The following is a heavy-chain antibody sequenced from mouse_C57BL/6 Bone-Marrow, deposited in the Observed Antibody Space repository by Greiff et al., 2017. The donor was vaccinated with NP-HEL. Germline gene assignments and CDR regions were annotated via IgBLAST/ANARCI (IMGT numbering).Heavy chain of an antibody. CDR2: IYPGDGDT. D-gene: IGHD2-1*01. V-gene: IGHV1-82*01. Sequence: QVQLQQSGPELVKPGASVKISCKASGYAFSSSWMNWVKQRPGKGLEWIGRIYPGDGDTNYNGKFKGKATLTADKSSSTAYMELRSLTSEDSAVYFCARWPLIYYGNYGVYWGQGTLVTVSA. CDR1: GYAFSSSW. J-gene: IGHJ3*01. CDR3: ARWPLIYYGNYGVY.